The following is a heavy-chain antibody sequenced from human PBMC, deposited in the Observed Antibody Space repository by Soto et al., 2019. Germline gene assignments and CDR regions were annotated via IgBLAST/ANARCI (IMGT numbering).Heavy chain of an antibody. J-gene: IGHJ4*02. CDR1: GGSISSYY. D-gene: IGHD6-13*01. CDR3: ARRYSSNEFDY. V-gene: IGHV4-59*08. CDR2: IYYSGST. Sequence: SETLSLTCTVSGGSISSYYWSWIRQPPGKGLEWIGYIYYSGSTNYNPSLKSRVTISVDTSKNQFSLKLSSVTAADTAVYYCARRYSSNEFDYWGQGTLVTVSS.